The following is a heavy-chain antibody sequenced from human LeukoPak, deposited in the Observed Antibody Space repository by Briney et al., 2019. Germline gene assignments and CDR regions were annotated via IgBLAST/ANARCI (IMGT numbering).Heavy chain of an antibody. CDR3: ARGEYYDFWSGYPYYFDY. CDR1: GYTFTSYG. J-gene: IGHJ4*02. V-gene: IGHV1-18*01. D-gene: IGHD3-3*01. CDR2: ISAYNGNT. Sequence: GASVKVSCKASGYTFTSYGISWVRQAPGQGLEWMGWISAYNGNTNYAQKLQGRVTMTTDTSTSTAYMELRSLRSDDTAVHYCARGEYYDFWSGYPYYFDYWGQGTLVTVSS.